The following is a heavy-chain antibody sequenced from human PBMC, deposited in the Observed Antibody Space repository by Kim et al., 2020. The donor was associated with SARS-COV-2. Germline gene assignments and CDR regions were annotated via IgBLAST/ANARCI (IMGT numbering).Heavy chain of an antibody. CDR2: IWYDGSNK. D-gene: IGHD2-2*01. CDR3: AGPSHCSSTSCRNGRPLTR. J-gene: IGHJ4*02. CDR1: GFTFSSYG. V-gene: IGHV3-33*01. Sequence: GGSLRLSCAASGFTFSSYGMHWVRQAPGKGLEWVAVIWYDGSNKYYADSVKGRFTISRDNSKNTLYLQMNSLRAEDTAVYYCAGPSHCSSTSCRNGRPLTRWGQGTLVTVSS.